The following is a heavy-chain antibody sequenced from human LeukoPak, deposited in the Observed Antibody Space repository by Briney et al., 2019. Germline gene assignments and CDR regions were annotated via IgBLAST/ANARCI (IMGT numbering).Heavy chain of an antibody. J-gene: IGHJ4*02. D-gene: IGHD2-2*01. CDR3: ARGFYCTSTNCFAQYFDY. Sequence: ASVKVSCKASGYTFTNYDINWVRQPTGQGLEWIGCMNPSSGNTGFVQRFQGRVSMTKDTSIRTVYMELSSLTSEDTGMYYCARGFYCTSTNCFAQYFDYWGQGALVTVSS. CDR2: MNPSSGNT. CDR1: GYTFTNYD. V-gene: IGHV1-8*01.